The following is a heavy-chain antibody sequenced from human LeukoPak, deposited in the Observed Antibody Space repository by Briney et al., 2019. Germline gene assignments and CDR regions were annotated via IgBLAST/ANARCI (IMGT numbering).Heavy chain of an antibody. V-gene: IGHV4-4*08. J-gene: IGHJ3*02. Sequence: SETLSLTCTVSGGSITGYHWSWIRQPPGKGLEWIGYIYSSETTNYKSSLKSRVTISADTSKNQFSLKLTSVTAADTAIYYCARRNDFDIWGQGTMVTVSS. CDR1: GGSITGYH. CDR2: IYSSETT. CDR3: ARRNDFDI.